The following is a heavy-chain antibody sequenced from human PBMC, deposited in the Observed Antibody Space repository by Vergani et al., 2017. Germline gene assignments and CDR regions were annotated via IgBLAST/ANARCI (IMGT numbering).Heavy chain of an antibody. V-gene: IGHV1-8*01. Sequence: QVQLVQSGAEVKKPGASVKVSCKASGYTFTSYDINWVRQATGQGLEWMGWMNPNSGNTGYAQKFQGRVTMTRNTSISTAYMELSSLRSEDTAVYYCARVAKTTVTTRPRRENWFDPWGQGTLVTVSS. CDR1: GYTFTSYD. J-gene: IGHJ5*02. D-gene: IGHD4-17*01. CDR2: MNPNSGNT. CDR3: ARVAKTTVTTRPRRENWFDP.